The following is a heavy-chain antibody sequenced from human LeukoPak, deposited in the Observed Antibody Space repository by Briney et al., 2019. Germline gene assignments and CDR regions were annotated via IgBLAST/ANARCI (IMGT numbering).Heavy chain of an antibody. CDR2: IYTSGST. CDR1: GGSISSGSYY. J-gene: IGHJ3*02. V-gene: IGHV4-61*02. CDR3: ARLDLGYYGSAFDI. Sequence: SQTLSLTCTVSGGSISSGSYYWSWIRQPAGKGLEWIGRIYTSGSTNYNPSLKSRVTISVDTSKNQFSLKLSSVTAADTAVYYCARLDLGYYGSAFDIWGQGTMVTVSS. D-gene: IGHD3-22*01.